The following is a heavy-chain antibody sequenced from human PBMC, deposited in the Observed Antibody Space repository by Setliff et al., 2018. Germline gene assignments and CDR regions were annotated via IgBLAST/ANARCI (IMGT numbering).Heavy chain of an antibody. CDR1: GFTFSNYA. Sequence: GGSLRLSCAASGFTFSNYALSWVRQAPGKGLEWVSAISGSGGSTYYADSVKGRFTISRDNAKNSLYLQMNSLRAEDTAVYYCATEKFPGDWGDYWGQGTLVTVSS. CDR3: ATEKFPGDWGDY. V-gene: IGHV3-23*01. J-gene: IGHJ4*02. CDR2: ISGSGGST. D-gene: IGHD2-21*01.